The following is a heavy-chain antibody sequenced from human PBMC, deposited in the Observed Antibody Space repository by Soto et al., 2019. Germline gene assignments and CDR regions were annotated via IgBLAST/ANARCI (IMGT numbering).Heavy chain of an antibody. CDR2: IYFNENT. V-gene: IGHV4-39*01. J-gene: IGHJ4*02. CDR1: GVSISDTSYY. Sequence: QLQLQESGPGLVKPSETLSLTCNVSGVSISDTSYYWGWIRQPPGKGLEWIGTIYFNENTFYNPSLKSRLTISVDTSKNQFSLRLTSVTAADTAVYYCARQGSYWGQGTLVAVSS. CDR3: ARQGSY.